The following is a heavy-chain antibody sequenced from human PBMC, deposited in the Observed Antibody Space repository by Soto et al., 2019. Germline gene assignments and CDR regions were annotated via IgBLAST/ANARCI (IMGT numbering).Heavy chain of an antibody. CDR1: GFTFSDHY. CDR2: ISSRGRTR. J-gene: IGHJ3*02. V-gene: IGHV3-11*01. Sequence: QVQLVESGGGLVKPGESLRLPCAVSGFTFSDHYMTWIRQPPGKGLEWVAYISSRGRTRYYADSVKGRFTISRDNAKNSLYLQMNSLRAEDTAVYYWARGAKTTDDFDIWGQGTIVTVSS. CDR3: ARGAKTTDDFDI. D-gene: IGHD1-1*01.